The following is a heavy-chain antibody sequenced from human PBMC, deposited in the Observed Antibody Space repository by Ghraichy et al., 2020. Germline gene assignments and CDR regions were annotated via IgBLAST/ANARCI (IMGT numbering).Heavy chain of an antibody. Sequence: GESLNISCAASGFTVSSNYMSWVRQAPGKGLEWVSVIYSGGSTYYADSVKGRFTISRHNSKNTLYLQMNSLRAEDTAVYYCARERTSDGSGSYSYYYYGMDVWGQGTTVTVSS. CDR3: ARERTSDGSGSYSYYYYGMDV. CDR2: IYSGGST. D-gene: IGHD3-10*01. CDR1: GFTVSSNY. J-gene: IGHJ6*02. V-gene: IGHV3-53*04.